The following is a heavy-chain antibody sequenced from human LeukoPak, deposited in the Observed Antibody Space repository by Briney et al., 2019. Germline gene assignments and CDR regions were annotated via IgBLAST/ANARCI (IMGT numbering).Heavy chain of an antibody. CDR2: IIPIFGTA. Sequence: GASVKVSCKASGGTFSSYAISWVRQAPGQGLEWMGGIIPIFGTANYAQKFQGRVTITADESTSTAYMELSSLRSEDTAVYYCAISSRPRDGFDYWGQGTLVTVSA. J-gene: IGHJ4*02. D-gene: IGHD2-2*01. CDR3: AISSRPRDGFDY. V-gene: IGHV1-69*13. CDR1: GGTFSSYA.